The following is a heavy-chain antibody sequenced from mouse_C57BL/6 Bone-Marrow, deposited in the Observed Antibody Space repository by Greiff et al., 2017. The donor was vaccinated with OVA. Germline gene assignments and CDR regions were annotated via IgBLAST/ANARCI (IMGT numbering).Heavy chain of an antibody. CDR1: GFSLSTFGMG. Sequence: VMLVESGPGILQPSPTLSLSCSFSGFSLSTFGMGVGWIRPPSGQGLDWLAHLWWDDDTYYNPALKSRLTISKDTSKNQVFLKIANVDAADTATYYCATYYIGYFDVWGTGTAVTVSS. CDR2: LWWDDDT. CDR3: ATYYIGYFDV. D-gene: IGHD2-12*01. V-gene: IGHV8-8*01. J-gene: IGHJ1*03.